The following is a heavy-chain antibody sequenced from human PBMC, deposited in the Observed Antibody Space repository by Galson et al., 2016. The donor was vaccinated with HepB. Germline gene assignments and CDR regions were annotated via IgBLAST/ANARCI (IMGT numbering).Heavy chain of an antibody. CDR2: VFYSGDT. J-gene: IGHJ3*01. V-gene: IGHV4-39*01. CDR1: NGSISTIRYY. CDR3: ARLYDTPEAAFDL. D-gene: IGHD3-3*01. Sequence: SETLSLTCTVSNGSISTIRYYWGWVRQTPGKGLEWIGSVFYSGDTYYNPSLKSRVTISIDTANNQFSVSLSSVTAADTAVYYCARLYDTPEAAFDLWGQGTVVTVSS.